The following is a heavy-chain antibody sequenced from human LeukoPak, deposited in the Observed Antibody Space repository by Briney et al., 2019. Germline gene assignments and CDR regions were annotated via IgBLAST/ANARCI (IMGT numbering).Heavy chain of an antibody. V-gene: IGHV1-18*01. CDR3: AREESGSVSRYMDV. D-gene: IGHD2-15*01. CDR2: ISAYNGNT. CDR1: GYTFTSYG. J-gene: IGHJ6*03. Sequence: VASVKVSFKASGYTFTSYGISWVRQAPGQGLEWMGWISAYNGNTNYAQKLQGRVTMTTDTSTSTAYMELRSLRSDDTAVYYCAREESGSVSRYMDVWGKGTTVTVSS.